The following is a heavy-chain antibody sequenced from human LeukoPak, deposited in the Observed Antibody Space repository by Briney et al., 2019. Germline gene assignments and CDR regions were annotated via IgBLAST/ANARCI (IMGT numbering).Heavy chain of an antibody. CDR2: ISWDGGST. D-gene: IGHD4-17*01. Sequence: HSGGSLRLSCAASGFTFDDYTMHWVRQAPGKGLEWVSLISWDGGSTYYADSVKGRFTISRDNSKNSLYLQMNSLRTEDTALYHCAKGGNGDYRFDYWGQGTLVTVSS. V-gene: IGHV3-43*01. CDR1: GFTFDDYT. CDR3: AKGGNGDYRFDY. J-gene: IGHJ4*02.